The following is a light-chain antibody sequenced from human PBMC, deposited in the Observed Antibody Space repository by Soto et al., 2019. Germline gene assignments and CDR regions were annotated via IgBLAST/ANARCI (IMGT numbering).Light chain of an antibody. V-gene: IGKV1-5*03. Sequence: DLQMTQSPSTLSASVGDRVTITCRASQSISSWLAWYQQKPGKAPKLLIYQASNLESGVPSRFSGSGSGTDFTLTISSLQPDDFATYYCQQYNIRWTCGQGTKVDIK. CDR2: QAS. CDR3: QQYNIRWT. J-gene: IGKJ1*01. CDR1: QSISSW.